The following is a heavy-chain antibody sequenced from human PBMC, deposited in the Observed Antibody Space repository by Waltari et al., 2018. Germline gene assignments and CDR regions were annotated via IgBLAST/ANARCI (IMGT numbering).Heavy chain of an antibody. J-gene: IGHJ3*01. Sequence: QVQVQESGPGLVKPSETLSLTCSVSGVSITSNRHYWGWIRQPPGQGLEWIGTMSYSGAPYSSPSLKSRVTISRDTSENQLSLKLGSVTAADTAVYYCATYIGASLGTAAFDVWGQGTTVTVSS. V-gene: IGHV4-39*01. CDR3: ATYIGASLGTAAFDV. D-gene: IGHD5-12*01. CDR2: MSYSGAP. CDR1: GVSITSNRHY.